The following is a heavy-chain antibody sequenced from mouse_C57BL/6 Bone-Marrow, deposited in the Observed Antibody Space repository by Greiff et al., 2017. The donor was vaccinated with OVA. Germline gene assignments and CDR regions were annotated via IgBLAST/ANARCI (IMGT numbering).Heavy chain of an antibody. Sequence: QVTLKVSGPGILQPSQTLSLTCSFSGFSLSTFGMGVGWIRQPSGKGLEWLAHIWWDDDKYYNPALKRRLTISKDTSKNQVFLKIANVDTADTATYYCARIGYYGSRGDWYFDVWGTGTTVTVSS. D-gene: IGHD1-1*01. CDR2: IWWDDDK. CDR1: GFSLSTFGMG. CDR3: ARIGYYGSRGDWYFDV. J-gene: IGHJ1*03. V-gene: IGHV8-8*01.